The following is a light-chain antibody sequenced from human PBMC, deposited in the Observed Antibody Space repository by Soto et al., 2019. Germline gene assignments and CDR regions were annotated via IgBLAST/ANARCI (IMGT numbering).Light chain of an antibody. Sequence: QSVLTQPASVSGSPGQSITISCTGTSSDVGGYDYVSWYLQHPGKAPKLMIYDVTNRPSGVSNRFSGSKSGNTASLTISGLQAEDEADYYCSSYTTSSTLVFGTGTKVT. J-gene: IGLJ1*01. CDR3: SSYTTSSTLV. CDR1: SSDVGGYDY. V-gene: IGLV2-14*01. CDR2: DVT.